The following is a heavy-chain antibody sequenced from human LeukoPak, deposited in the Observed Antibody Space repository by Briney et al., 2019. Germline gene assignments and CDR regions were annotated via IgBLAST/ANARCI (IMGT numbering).Heavy chain of an antibody. J-gene: IGHJ4*02. CDR1: EFTFSNYW. D-gene: IGHD3-10*01. CDR2: IKLDGSEN. V-gene: IGHV3-7*01. CDR3: ARDPYYGSGTSRFDFFDY. Sequence: GGPLRLSCGASEFTFSNYWMTWVRRAPGKGLEGVAKIKLDGSENYYVDSVKGRFTISRDNAKNSLYLHMNSLRAEDTAVYYCARDPYYGSGTSRFDFFDYWGQGTLVTVSS.